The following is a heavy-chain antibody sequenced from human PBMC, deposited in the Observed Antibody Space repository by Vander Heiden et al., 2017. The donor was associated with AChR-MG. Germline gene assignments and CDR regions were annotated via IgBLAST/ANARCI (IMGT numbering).Heavy chain of an antibody. D-gene: IGHD3-9*01. Sequence: EVQLLESGGGLVQPGGSLRLSCAASGFTFSSYAMSWVRQGRGKGLDWCSAISGSGGSKYDAESVKGRFTSDRDNSKNTLHLKMNSLRAEDTAVYACEKDPGDMLSGYDRNYWGQGTLVTVSS. CDR1: GFTFSSYA. J-gene: IGHJ4*02. CDR3: EKDPGDMLSGYDRNY. CDR2: ISGSGGSK. V-gene: IGHV3-23*01.